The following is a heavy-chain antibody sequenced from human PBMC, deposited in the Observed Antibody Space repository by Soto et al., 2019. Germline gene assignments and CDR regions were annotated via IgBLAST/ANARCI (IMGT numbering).Heavy chain of an antibody. V-gene: IGHV3-48*01. CDR1: GFTFSSYS. Sequence: GGSLRLSCAASGFTFSSYSMNWVRQAPGKGLEWVSYISSSSSTIYYADSVKGRFTISRDNAKNSLYLQMNSLRAEDTAVYYCARGDLYYYYYGMDVWGQGTTVTVSS. CDR3: ARGDLYYYYYGMDV. CDR2: ISSSSSTI. J-gene: IGHJ6*02.